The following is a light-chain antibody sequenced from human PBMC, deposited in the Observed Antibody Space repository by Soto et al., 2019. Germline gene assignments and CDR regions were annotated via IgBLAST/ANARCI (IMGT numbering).Light chain of an antibody. CDR3: QQRSNWPPIT. V-gene: IGKV3-11*01. CDR2: GAS. CDR1: MRGSME. Sequence: TVMTQSPATLPVSXGERVTLTCRTRMRGSMELAGYQQKPGKASRLLXXGASNRATGILARLSGSGSGKDFTLNISSLEPEDFAVYYCQQRSNWPPITFGQGTRLEIK. J-gene: IGKJ5*01.